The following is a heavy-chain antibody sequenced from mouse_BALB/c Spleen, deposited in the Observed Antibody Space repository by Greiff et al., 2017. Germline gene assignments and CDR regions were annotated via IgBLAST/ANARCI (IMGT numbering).Heavy chain of an antibody. CDR1: GYSITSDYA. CDR2: ISYSGST. V-gene: IGHV3-2*02. Sequence: EVKLVESGPGLVKPSQSLSLTCTVTGYSITSDYAWNWIRQFPGNKLEWMGYISYSGSTSYNPSLKSRISITRDTSKNQFFLQLNSVTTEDTATYYCARAPHYYGSRDWFAYWGQGTLVTVSA. CDR3: ARAPHYYGSRDWFAY. J-gene: IGHJ3*01. D-gene: IGHD1-1*01.